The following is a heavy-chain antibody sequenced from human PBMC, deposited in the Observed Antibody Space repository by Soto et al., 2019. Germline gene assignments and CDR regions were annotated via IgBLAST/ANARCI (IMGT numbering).Heavy chain of an antibody. V-gene: IGHV3-30*19. Sequence: QLQLVESGGGVVQPGRSLGLSCAASGFTFSSYGMHWVRQAPGKGLEWVAAISSGRGGTFYADSVKGRFTVSRDTSNQTMYLQINSLRAEDTAVYYCARNSDSERNWYFDLWGRGTLVTVSS. D-gene: IGHD1-26*01. CDR1: GFTFSSYG. CDR2: ISSGRGGT. CDR3: ARNSDSERNWYFDL. J-gene: IGHJ2*01.